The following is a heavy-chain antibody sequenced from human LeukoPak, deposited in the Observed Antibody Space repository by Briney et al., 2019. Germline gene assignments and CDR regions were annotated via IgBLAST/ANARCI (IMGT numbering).Heavy chain of an antibody. Sequence: GGSLRLSCAASGFTFSSYAMSWVRQAPGKGLEWVSAISGSGGSTYYADSVKGRFTISRDNAKNSLYLQMNSLRAEDTAVYYCARVETAAGTAWGLGTLVTVSS. V-gene: IGHV3-23*01. CDR2: ISGSGGST. CDR1: GFTFSSYA. D-gene: IGHD6-13*01. CDR3: ARVETAAGTA. J-gene: IGHJ5*02.